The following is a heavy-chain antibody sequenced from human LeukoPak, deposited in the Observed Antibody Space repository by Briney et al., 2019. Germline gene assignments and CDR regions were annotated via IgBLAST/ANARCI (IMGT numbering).Heavy chain of an antibody. CDR2: IYVTGT. V-gene: IGHV4-59*08. CDR3: ARHIGGGIEDMDV. CDR1: GGSIGTYY. Sequence: SETLSLTCTVSGGSIGTYYWSWVRQSPGTGLEWIGYIYVTGTRYNPYLQSRVTISVNRSRNQFFLKMTSVTAADTAVYYCARHIGGGIEDMDVWGRGTKVTVSS. D-gene: IGHD3-16*02. J-gene: IGHJ6*03.